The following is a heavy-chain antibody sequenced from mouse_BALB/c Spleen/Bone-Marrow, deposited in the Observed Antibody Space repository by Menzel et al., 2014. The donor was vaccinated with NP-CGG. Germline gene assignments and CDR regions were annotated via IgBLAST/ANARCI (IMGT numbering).Heavy chain of an antibody. Sequence: EVNLVESGGGLVQPGGSLKLSCAASGFDFSGFWMGWVRQAPGKGLEWIGEINPDSSTINYTPSLKDRFIISRDNAKNTLYLQMSKVRSEDTALYYCARLGYYGGSAYWGQGTLVTVSA. CDR1: GFDFSGFW. D-gene: IGHD2-3*01. J-gene: IGHJ3*01. CDR3: ARLGYYGGSAY. CDR2: INPDSSTI. V-gene: IGHV4-1*02.